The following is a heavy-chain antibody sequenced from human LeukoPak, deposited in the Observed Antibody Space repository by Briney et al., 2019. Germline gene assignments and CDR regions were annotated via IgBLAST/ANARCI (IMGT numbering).Heavy chain of an antibody. CDR1: GGSFSGYY. Sequence: SETLSLTCAVSGGSFSGYYWSWIRQPPGKGLEWIGYIYYSGSTNYNPSLKSRVTISVDTSKNQFSLKLSSVTAADTAVYYCARHPLYSSSSVRRWFDPWGQGTLVTVSS. D-gene: IGHD6-6*01. J-gene: IGHJ5*02. CDR2: IYYSGST. V-gene: IGHV4-59*01. CDR3: ARHPLYSSSSVRRWFDP.